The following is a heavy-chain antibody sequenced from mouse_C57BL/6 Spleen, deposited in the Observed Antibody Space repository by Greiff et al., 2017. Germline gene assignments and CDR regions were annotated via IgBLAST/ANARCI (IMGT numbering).Heavy chain of an antibody. J-gene: IGHJ4*01. D-gene: IGHD1-1*01. CDR1: GYTFTSYW. Sequence: QVQLQQPGAELVKPGASVKLSCKASGYTFTSYWMHWVKQRPGRGLEWIGRIDPNSGGTKYNEKFKSKATLTVDKPSSTAYMQLSSLTSEDSAVYYCARSRLTVVAKDYAMDYWGQGTTVTVSS. V-gene: IGHV1-72*01. CDR2: IDPNSGGT. CDR3: ARSRLTVVAKDYAMDY.